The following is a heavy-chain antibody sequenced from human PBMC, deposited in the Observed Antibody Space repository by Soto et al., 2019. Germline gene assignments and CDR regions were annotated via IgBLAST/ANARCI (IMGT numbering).Heavy chain of an antibody. CDR1: GYTFTSYA. CDR2: INAGKGST. CDR3: ARDPRPKPTELYYYYGMDV. J-gene: IGHJ6*02. D-gene: IGHD1-26*01. Sequence: ASVKVSCKASGYTFTSYAMHWVRQAPGQRLEWMGWINAGKGSTKYSQKFQGRVTITRDTSASTAYMELSSLRSEDTAVYYCARDPRPKPTELYYYYGMDVWGQGTTVTVSS. V-gene: IGHV1-3*01.